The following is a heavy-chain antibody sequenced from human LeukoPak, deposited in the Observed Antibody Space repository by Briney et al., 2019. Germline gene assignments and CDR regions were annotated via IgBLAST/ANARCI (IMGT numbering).Heavy chain of an antibody. V-gene: IGHV4-30-2*01. Sequence: SETLSLTCAVSGGSISSGGYSWSWIRQPPGKGLEWIGYICHSGSTYYNPSLKSRVTISVDRSKNQFSLKLSSVTAADTAVYYCARACSGGSCYYAFDIWGQGTMVTVSS. J-gene: IGHJ3*02. CDR1: GGSISSGGYS. D-gene: IGHD2-15*01. CDR2: ICHSGST. CDR3: ARACSGGSCYYAFDI.